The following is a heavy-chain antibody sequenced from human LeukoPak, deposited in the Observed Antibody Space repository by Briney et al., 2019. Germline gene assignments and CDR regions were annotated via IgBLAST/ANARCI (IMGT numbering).Heavy chain of an antibody. CDR2: IDHTGST. J-gene: IGHJ4*02. V-gene: IGHV4-34*01. CDR3: ARFYVDSSGFSSYYFDS. D-gene: IGHD3-22*01. Sequence: KASETLSLTCAVSGGSFGENSWAWIRQPPGKGLEWIGNIDHTGSTNSSSSLQSRVTMSVDTSKDQFSLKLTSVTAADTAMYYCARFYVDSSGFSSYYFDSWSQGTLVTVSS. CDR1: GGSFGENS.